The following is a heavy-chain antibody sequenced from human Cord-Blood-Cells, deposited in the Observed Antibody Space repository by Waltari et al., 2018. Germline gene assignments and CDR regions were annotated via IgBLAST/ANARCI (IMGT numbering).Heavy chain of an antibody. D-gene: IGHD6-13*01. CDR1: GRSFSGYY. J-gene: IGHJ1*01. CDR3: ATAFPGIAAAGTEYFQH. CDR2: INHSGST. V-gene: IGHV4-34*01. Sequence: QVQLQQWGAGLLKPSETLSLTCAVYGRSFSGYYWSWIRQHPGKGLEWIGEINHSGSTNYNPSLKSRVTISVDTSKNQFSLKLSSVTAADTAVYYCATAFPGIAAAGTEYFQHWGQGTLVTVSS.